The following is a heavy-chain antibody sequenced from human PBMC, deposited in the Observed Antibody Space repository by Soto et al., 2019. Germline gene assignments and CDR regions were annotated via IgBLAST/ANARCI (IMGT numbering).Heavy chain of an antibody. CDR2: IYHSGST. CDR1: GYSIRSGYY. CDR3: ARARIVGATTDWFDP. V-gene: IGHV4-38-2*01. Sequence: SETLSLTCAVSGYSIRSGYYWGCIRQPPGKGLEWIGSIYHSGSTYYNPSLKSRVTISVDTSKNQFSLKLSSVTAADTAVYYCARARIVGATTDWFDPWGQGTLVTVSS. D-gene: IGHD1-26*01. J-gene: IGHJ5*02.